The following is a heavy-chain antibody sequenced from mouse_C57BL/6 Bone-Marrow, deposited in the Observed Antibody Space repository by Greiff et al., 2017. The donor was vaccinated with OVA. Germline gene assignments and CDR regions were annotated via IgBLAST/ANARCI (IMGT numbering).Heavy chain of an antibody. D-gene: IGHD2-2*01. CDR3: ARWRLRRRGGFDY. CDR2: IYPGDGDT. J-gene: IGHJ2*01. V-gene: IGHV1-82*01. Sequence: QVQLQQSGPELMKPGASVKISCKASGYAFSSSWMNWVKQRPGKGLEWIGRIYPGDGDTNYNGKFKGKATLTADKSSSTAYMQLSSLTSEDSAVYVCARWRLRRRGGFDYWGQGTTLTVSS. CDR1: GYAFSSSW.